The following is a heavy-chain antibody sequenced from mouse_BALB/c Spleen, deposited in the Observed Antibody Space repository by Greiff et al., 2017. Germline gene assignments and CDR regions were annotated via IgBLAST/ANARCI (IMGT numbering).Heavy chain of an antibody. CDR1: GFNIKDTY. V-gene: IGHV14-3*02. CDR2: IDPANGNT. CDR3: ARDGYEALDY. Sequence: VQLKESGAELVKPGASVKLSCTASGFNIKDTYMHWVKQRPEQGLEWIGRIDPANGNTKYDPKFQGKATITADTSSNTAYLQLSSLTSEDTAVYYCARDGYEALDYWGQGTSVTVSS. D-gene: IGHD2-2*01. J-gene: IGHJ4*01.